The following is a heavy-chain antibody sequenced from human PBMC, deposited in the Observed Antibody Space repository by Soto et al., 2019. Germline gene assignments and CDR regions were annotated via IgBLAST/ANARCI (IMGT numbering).Heavy chain of an antibody. D-gene: IGHD3-16*02. CDR3: ARDSHPYDYVWGSYRRRSRVFDY. V-gene: IGHV3-66*01. CDR1: GFTVSSNY. CDR2: IYSGGST. Sequence: GGSLRLSCAASGFTVSSNYMSWVRQAPGKGLEWVSVIYSGGSTYYADSVKGRFTISRDNSKNTLYLQMNSLRAEDTAVYYCARDSHPYDYVWGSYRRRSRVFDYWGQGTLVTVSS. J-gene: IGHJ4*02.